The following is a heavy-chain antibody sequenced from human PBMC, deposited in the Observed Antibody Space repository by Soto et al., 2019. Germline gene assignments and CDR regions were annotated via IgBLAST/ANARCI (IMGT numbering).Heavy chain of an antibody. CDR2: IWYDGSNK. Sequence: QVQLVESGGGVVQPGRSLRLSCAASGFTFSSYGMHWVRQAPGKGLEWVAVIWYDGSNKYYADSVKGRFTISRDNSKNTLYLQMNSLRAEDTAVYYCARDPSYYYDSSPQWGFDIWGQGTMVTVSS. D-gene: IGHD3-22*01. V-gene: IGHV3-33*01. J-gene: IGHJ3*02. CDR3: ARDPSYYYDSSPQWGFDI. CDR1: GFTFSSYG.